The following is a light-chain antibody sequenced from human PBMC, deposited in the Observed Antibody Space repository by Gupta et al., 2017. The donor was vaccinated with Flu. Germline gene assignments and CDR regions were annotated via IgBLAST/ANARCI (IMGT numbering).Light chain of an antibody. CDR1: QSVSSSY. J-gene: IGKJ1*01. V-gene: IGKV3-20*01. Sequence: IVLTQSPGTLSLSPGERATLSCRASQSVSSSYLAWYQQKPGQAPRLLIYGASSRATGIPDRFSGSGSGTDFTLTISSLEPEDFAVYYCQQNGSSPRTFGQGTKVEIK. CDR3: QQNGSSPRT. CDR2: GAS.